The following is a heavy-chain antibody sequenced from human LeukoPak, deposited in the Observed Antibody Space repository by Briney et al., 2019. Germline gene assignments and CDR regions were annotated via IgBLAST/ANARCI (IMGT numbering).Heavy chain of an antibody. V-gene: IGHV1-8*01. CDR1: GYTFTSYD. Sequence: ASVKVSCTASGYTFTSYDINWVRQANGQGLEWMGWMNPNSGNTGYAQKFQGRVTMTRNTSISTAYMELSSLRSEDTAVYYCARGSVLLRYFDWLFPEPNGYYYYMDVWGKGTTVTISS. CDR2: MNPNSGNT. J-gene: IGHJ6*03. D-gene: IGHD3-9*01. CDR3: ARGSVLLRYFDWLFPEPNGYYYYMDV.